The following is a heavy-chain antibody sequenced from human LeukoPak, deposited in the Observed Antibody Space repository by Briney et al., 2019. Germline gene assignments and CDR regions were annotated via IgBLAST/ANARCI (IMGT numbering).Heavy chain of an antibody. J-gene: IGHJ5*02. V-gene: IGHV1-69*13. D-gene: IGHD6-13*01. CDR1: GGTFSSYA. Sequence: EASVKVSCKASGGTFSSYAISWVRQAPGQGLEWMGGIIPIFGTANYAQKFQGRVTITADESTSTAYMELSSLRSEDTAVYYCARDGLYSSSWPWFDPWGQGTLVTVSS. CDR3: ARDGLYSSSWPWFDP. CDR2: IIPIFGTA.